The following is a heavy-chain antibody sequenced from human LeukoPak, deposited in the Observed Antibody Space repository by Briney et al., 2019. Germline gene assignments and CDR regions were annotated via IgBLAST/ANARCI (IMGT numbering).Heavy chain of an antibody. CDR3: ARRSAAKDAFDI. CDR2: IYSGGST. CDR1: GFTVSSNY. D-gene: IGHD6-25*01. V-gene: IGHV3-66*01. Sequence: GGSPRLSCAASGFTVSSNYMSWVRQAPGKGLEWVSVIYSGGSTYYADSVKGRFTISRDNAKNTLYLQMKSLRAEDTAVYYCARRSAAKDAFDIWGQGTKVTVSS. J-gene: IGHJ3*02.